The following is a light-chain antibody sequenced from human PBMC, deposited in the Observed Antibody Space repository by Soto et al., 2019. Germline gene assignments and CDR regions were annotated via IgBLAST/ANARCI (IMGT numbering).Light chain of an antibody. CDR3: QQYGSSGT. V-gene: IGKV3-20*01. J-gene: IGKJ1*01. CDR1: QSVSNNY. CDR2: GAS. Sequence: IVVTQTPGTLSLSPGERATLSCRASQSVSNNYLAWYQQKPGQAPRLLIYGASDRATGIPDRFSGSGSGTDFTLTISRLEPEDFAVYYCQQYGSSGTFGQGTKVDIK.